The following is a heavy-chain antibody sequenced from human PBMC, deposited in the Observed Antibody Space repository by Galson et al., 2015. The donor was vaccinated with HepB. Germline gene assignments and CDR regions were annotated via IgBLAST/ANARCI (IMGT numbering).Heavy chain of an antibody. CDR3: ARDRRDIPGGNAFDI. Sequence: TLSLTCTVSGGSISSGGYYWSWIRQHPGKGLEWIGYIYYSGSTYYNPSLKSRVTISVDTSKNQFSLKLSSVTAADTAVYYCARDRRDIPGGNAFDIWGQGTMVTVSS. J-gene: IGHJ3*02. CDR2: IYYSGST. V-gene: IGHV4-31*03. D-gene: IGHD3-16*01. CDR1: GGSISSGGYY.